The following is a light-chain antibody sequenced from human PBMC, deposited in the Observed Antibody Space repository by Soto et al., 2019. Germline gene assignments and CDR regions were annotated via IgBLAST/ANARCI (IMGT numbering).Light chain of an antibody. CDR2: GAS. CDR1: QSVSSNY. Sequence: EIVLTQSPGALSLSPGERATLSCRASQSVSSNYLAWYQQKRGRDPSLLIYGASSRATGIPDRFSGSGSGTDFTLTISRLEPEDFAVYYCQQYGNSLSITFGQGTRLEIK. V-gene: IGKV3-20*01. J-gene: IGKJ5*01. CDR3: QQYGNSLSIT.